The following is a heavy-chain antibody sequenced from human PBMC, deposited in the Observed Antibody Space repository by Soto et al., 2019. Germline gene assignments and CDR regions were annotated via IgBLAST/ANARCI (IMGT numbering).Heavy chain of an antibody. CDR2: IWYDGSNK. CDR1: GFTFSSYG. CDR3: ARTVAAAGTSYFDY. J-gene: IGHJ4*02. D-gene: IGHD6-13*01. Sequence: GGSLRLSCAASGFTFSSYGMHWVRQAPGKGLEWVAVIWYDGSNKYYADSVKGRFTVSRDNSKNTLYLQMNSLRAEDTAVYYCARTVAAAGTSYFDYWGQGTLVTVSS. V-gene: IGHV3-33*01.